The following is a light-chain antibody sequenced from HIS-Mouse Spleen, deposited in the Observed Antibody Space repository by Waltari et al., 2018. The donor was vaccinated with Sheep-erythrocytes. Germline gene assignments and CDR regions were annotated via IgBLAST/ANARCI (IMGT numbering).Light chain of an antibody. V-gene: IGKV2-28*01. J-gene: IGKJ4*01. CDR2: LGS. CDR1: QSLLHSNGYNY. Sequence: DIVMTQSPLSLPVTPGEPASISCRSSQSLLHSNGYNYLDWYLQKPGQSPQPLIYLGSNRACGVTDRFRGSGSGTDFTLKISRVEAEDVGVYYCMQDIQNPLTFGGGTKVEIK. CDR3: MQDIQNPLT.